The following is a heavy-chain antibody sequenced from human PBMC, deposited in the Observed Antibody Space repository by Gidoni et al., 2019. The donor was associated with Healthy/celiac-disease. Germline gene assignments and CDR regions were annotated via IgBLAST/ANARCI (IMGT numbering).Heavy chain of an antibody. CDR3: AYYSSGWYEDYYYGMDV. D-gene: IGHD6-19*01. CDR1: GIPARTHS. J-gene: IGHJ6*02. Sequence: EVQLVASGGVLVKPGGSLRPPCAASGIPARTHSMNWVRQAPGKGLEWVSSISSSSSYIYYADSVKGRFTIARDNAKNSLYLQMNSLRAEDTAVYYCAYYSSGWYEDYYYGMDVWGQGTTVTVSS. V-gene: IGHV3-21*01. CDR2: ISSSSSYI.